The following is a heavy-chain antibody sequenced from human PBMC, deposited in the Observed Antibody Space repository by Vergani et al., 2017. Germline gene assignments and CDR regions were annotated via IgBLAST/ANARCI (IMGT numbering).Heavy chain of an antibody. CDR1: GFTLSNYD. CDR3: AKHFSGWGIDY. J-gene: IGHJ4*02. Sequence: QVQLVESGGGVVQRGESLRLSCATSGFTLSNYDMQWVRQGPGKGLEFVAFIPFDGSNQYYADSVKGRLTLSRDFSKNTLFLQMNSLRTDDTATYYCAKHFSGWGIDYWGQGTQVIVSS. D-gene: IGHD6-19*01. V-gene: IGHV3-30*02. CDR2: IPFDGSNQ.